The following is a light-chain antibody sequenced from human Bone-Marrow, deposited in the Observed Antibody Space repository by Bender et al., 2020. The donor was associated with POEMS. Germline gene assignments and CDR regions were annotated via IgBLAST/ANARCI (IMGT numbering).Light chain of an antibody. CDR2: KDT. Sequence: SYELTQPPSVSVSPGQTASITCSGDSLPIQYTYWYQQKPGQAPVLVILKDTQRPSGIPERFSGSNSGTLVTLTITGVQAEDEADYYCQSVDSSDTSIVFGGGTKLTVL. CDR1: SLPIQY. V-gene: IGLV3-25*03. CDR3: QSVDSSDTSIV. J-gene: IGLJ2*01.